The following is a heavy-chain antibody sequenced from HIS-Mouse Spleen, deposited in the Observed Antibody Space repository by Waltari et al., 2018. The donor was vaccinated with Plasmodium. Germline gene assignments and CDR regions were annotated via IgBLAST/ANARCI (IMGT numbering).Heavy chain of an antibody. Sequence: QVQLVESGGGVVQPGRSLRLSCAASGFPFSNCGMHWVRQAPGKGLEWVAVISYDGSNKYYADSVKGRFTISRDNSKNTLYLQMNSLRAEDTAVYYCAKDRRSSSWYVDYWGQGTLVTVSS. CDR3: AKDRRSSSWYVDY. CDR1: GFPFSNCG. V-gene: IGHV3-30*18. D-gene: IGHD6-13*01. CDR2: ISYDGSNK. J-gene: IGHJ4*02.